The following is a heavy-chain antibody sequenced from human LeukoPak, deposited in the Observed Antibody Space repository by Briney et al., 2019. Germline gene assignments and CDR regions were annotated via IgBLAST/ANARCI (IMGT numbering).Heavy chain of an antibody. CDR3: AKDGQYSSSSPFYFDY. V-gene: IGHV3-30*02. CDR1: GFIFSSYG. J-gene: IGHJ4*02. CDR2: IQYDGSNK. D-gene: IGHD6-6*01. Sequence: GGSLRLSCAASGFIFSSYGMHWVRQAPGKGLEWVAFIQYDGSNKFYADSVKGRFTISRDNSKNTLYLQMNSLRAEDTAVYYCAKDGQYSSSSPFYFDYWGQGTLVTVSS.